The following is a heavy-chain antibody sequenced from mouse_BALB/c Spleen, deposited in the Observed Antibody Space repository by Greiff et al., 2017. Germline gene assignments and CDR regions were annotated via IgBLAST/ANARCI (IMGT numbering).Heavy chain of an antibody. CDR2: IRSKSNNYAT. J-gene: IGHJ2*01. V-gene: IGHV10-1*02. CDR1: GFTFNTYA. CDR3: VTMSPGYFDY. Sequence: EVMLVESGGGLVQPKGSLKLSCAASGFTFNTYAMNWVRQAPGKGLEWVARIRSKSNNYATYYADSVKDRFTISRDDSQSMLYLQMNNLKTEDTAMYYCVTMSPGYFDYWGQGTTLTVSA.